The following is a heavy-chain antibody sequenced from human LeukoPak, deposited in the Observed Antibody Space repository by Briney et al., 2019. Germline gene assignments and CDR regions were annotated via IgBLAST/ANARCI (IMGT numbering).Heavy chain of an antibody. D-gene: IGHD6-6*01. CDR2: MNPNSGNT. Sequence: ASVKVSCKASGGTFSSYAISWVRQAPGQGLEWMGWMNPNSGNTGYAQKFQGRVTMTRNTSISTAYMELSSLRSEDTAVYYCARGSPYSSSSRDAFDIWGQGTMVTVSS. CDR3: ARGSPYSSSSRDAFDI. J-gene: IGHJ3*02. CDR1: GGTFSSYA. V-gene: IGHV1-8*02.